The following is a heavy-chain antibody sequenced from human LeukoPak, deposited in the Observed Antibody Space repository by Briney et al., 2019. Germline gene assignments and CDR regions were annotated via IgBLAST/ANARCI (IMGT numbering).Heavy chain of an antibody. D-gene: IGHD3-16*01. J-gene: IGHJ4*02. Sequence: GGSLRLSCAASGFAFSDLAMGWVRQAPGKGLEWVSVISDSGSLTYYADSVEGRFTISRDNFNNTLYLQMNRLRAEDTAVYYCAKRGGGVSNFDYWGQGTLATVSS. V-gene: IGHV3-23*01. CDR2: ISDSGSLT. CDR1: GFAFSDLA. CDR3: AKRGGGVSNFDY.